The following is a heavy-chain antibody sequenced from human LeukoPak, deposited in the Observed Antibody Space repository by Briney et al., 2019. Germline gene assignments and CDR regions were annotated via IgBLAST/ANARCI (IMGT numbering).Heavy chain of an antibody. CDR3: ASRAAAGADY. CDR1: GFTFSSYA. D-gene: IGHD6-13*01. J-gene: IGHJ4*02. CDR2: ISYDGSNK. Sequence: SGRSLRLPCAASGFTFSSYAMHWVRQAPGKGLEWVAVISYDGSNKYYADSVKGRFTISRDNSKNTLYLQMNSLRAEDTAVYYCASRAAAGADYWGQGTLVTVSS. V-gene: IGHV3-30*04.